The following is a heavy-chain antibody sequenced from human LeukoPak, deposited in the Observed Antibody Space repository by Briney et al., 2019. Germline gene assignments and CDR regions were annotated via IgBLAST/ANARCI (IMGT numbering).Heavy chain of an antibody. V-gene: IGHV4-39*01. CDR2: IYYSGST. CDR1: GGSISSSSYY. Sequence: SETLSLTCTVSGGSISSSSYYWGWIRQPPGKGLEWIGSIYYSGSTYYNPSLKSRVTISVDTPKNQFSLKLSSVTAADTAVYYCARHPDYYDSSGYYYVGPDAFDIWGQGTMVTVSS. CDR3: ARHPDYYDSSGYYYVGPDAFDI. D-gene: IGHD3-22*01. J-gene: IGHJ3*02.